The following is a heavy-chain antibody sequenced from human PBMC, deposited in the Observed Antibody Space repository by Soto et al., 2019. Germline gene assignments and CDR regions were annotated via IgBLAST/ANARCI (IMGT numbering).Heavy chain of an antibody. D-gene: IGHD5-18*01. J-gene: IGHJ5*02. V-gene: IGHV4-30-4*01. Sequence: SETLSLTCTVSGHSISSNNNYWSWIRQPPGEGLEWIGFISYSGTTSYSPSLKSRVAISLDTSKNQFSLSLSSVTAADTAVYYCARGRGYSYGLDPWGQGTLVTVS. CDR3: ARGRGYSYGLDP. CDR2: ISYSGTT. CDR1: GHSISSNNNY.